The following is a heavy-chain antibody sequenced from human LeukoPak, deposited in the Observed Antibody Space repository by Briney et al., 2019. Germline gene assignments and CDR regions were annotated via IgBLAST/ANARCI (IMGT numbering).Heavy chain of an antibody. V-gene: IGHV4-4*02. Sequence: SETLSLTCAVSGGSISSSNWWSWVRQPPGKGLEWIGEIYHSGSTNYNPSLKSRVTISVDKSKNQFSLKLSSVTAADTAVYYCASAIAVTKGAFDIWGQGAMVTVSS. CDR1: GGSISSSNW. J-gene: IGHJ3*02. CDR2: IYHSGST. CDR3: ASAIAVTKGAFDI. D-gene: IGHD6-19*01.